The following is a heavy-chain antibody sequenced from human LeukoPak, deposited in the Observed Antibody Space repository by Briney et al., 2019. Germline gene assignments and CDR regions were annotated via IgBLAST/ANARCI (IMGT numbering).Heavy chain of an antibody. Sequence: GASVKVSCKASGYTFTSYGISWVRQAPGQGLEWMGWISAYNGNTNYAQKLQGRVTMTTDTSTSTACMELRSLRSDDTAVYYCATAGALVVVPAPVDYWGQGTLVTVSS. CDR1: GYTFTSYG. CDR2: ISAYNGNT. D-gene: IGHD2-2*01. V-gene: IGHV1-18*01. CDR3: ATAGALVVVPAPVDY. J-gene: IGHJ4*02.